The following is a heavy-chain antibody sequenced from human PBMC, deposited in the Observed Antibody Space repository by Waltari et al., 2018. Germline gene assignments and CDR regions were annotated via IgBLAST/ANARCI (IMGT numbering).Heavy chain of an antibody. CDR3: ARDLWSLGGHYMDV. V-gene: IGHV1-69*04. J-gene: IGHJ6*03. CDR2: IIPILGIA. Sequence: QVQLVQSGAEVKKPGSAVKVSCKDSGGTFSSDAISWVRPAPGQGLGWMGGIIPILGIANYAQKFQGRVTITADESTSTAYMELSSLRSEDTAVYYCARDLWSLGGHYMDVWGKGTTVTVSS. D-gene: IGHD2-21*01. CDR1: GGTFSSDA.